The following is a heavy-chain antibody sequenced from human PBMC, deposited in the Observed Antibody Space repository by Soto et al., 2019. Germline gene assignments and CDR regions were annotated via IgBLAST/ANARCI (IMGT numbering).Heavy chain of an antibody. V-gene: IGHV1-8*01. D-gene: IGHD6-19*01. CDR3: ARGSSGWNYYYYGMDV. CDR1: VYTFTSYD. Sequence: GXSVKVSCKASVYTFTSYDINWVRQATGQGLEWMGWMNPNSGNTGYAQKFQGRVTMTRNTSISTAYMELSSLRSEDTAVYYCARGSSGWNYYYYGMDVWGQGTTVTVSS. J-gene: IGHJ6*02. CDR2: MNPNSGNT.